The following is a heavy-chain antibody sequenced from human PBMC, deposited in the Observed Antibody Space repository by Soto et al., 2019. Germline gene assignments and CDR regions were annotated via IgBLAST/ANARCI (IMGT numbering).Heavy chain of an antibody. Sequence: PSETLSLTCTVSGGSISSYYWSWIRQPPGKGLEWIGYIYYSGSTNYNPSLKSRVTISVDTSKNQFSLKLSSVTAADTAVYYCATVGYCSSTSCQTRYYYYGMDVWGQGTTVTVSS. V-gene: IGHV4-59*01. CDR1: GGSISSYY. CDR2: IYYSGST. D-gene: IGHD2-2*03. CDR3: ATVGYCSSTSCQTRYYYYGMDV. J-gene: IGHJ6*02.